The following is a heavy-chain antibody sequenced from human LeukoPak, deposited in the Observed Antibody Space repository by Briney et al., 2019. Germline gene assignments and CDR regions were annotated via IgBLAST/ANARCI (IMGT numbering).Heavy chain of an antibody. V-gene: IGHV1-69*13. CDR2: IIPIFGTA. J-gene: IGHJ4*02. Sequence: ASVKVSCKASGGTFSSYAISWVRQAPGQGLEWMGGIIPIFGTANYAQKFQGRVTITADESTSTAYMELSSLRSEDTAVYYCARGDCNGGSCYLSLTTIDYWGQGTLVTVSS. D-gene: IGHD2-15*01. CDR3: ARGDCNGGSCYLSLTTIDY. CDR1: GGTFSSYA.